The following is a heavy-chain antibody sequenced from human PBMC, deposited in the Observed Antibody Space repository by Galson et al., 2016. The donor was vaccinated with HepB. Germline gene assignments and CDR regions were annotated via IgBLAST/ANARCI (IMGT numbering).Heavy chain of an antibody. J-gene: IGHJ4*02. CDR2: ISTRRTT. Sequence: SLRLSCAASGFVFSNFGLSWVRQAPGKGLEWVASISTRRTTYYSDSAQGRFTISRDNSNNTLYLQMDGLRAEDTAVYYCAKERLVRRIFDHWGRGTLLTVSS. V-gene: IGHV3-23*01. CDR1: GFVFSNFG. CDR3: AKERLVRRIFDH. D-gene: IGHD1-1*01.